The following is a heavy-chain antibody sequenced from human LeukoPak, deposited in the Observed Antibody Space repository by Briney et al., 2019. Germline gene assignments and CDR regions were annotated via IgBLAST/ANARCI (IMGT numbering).Heavy chain of an antibody. Sequence: PSETLSLTCTVSGGSISRSSYYWGWIRQPPGKGLDWIGRIHYSGSTSYNPSLKSRVTISVDTSKTQFSLKLSSVTAADTAVYYCARRGYDFWTDYWGQGTLVTVSS. V-gene: IGHV4-39*01. CDR2: IHYSGST. D-gene: IGHD3-3*01. CDR1: GGSISRSSYY. CDR3: ARRGYDFWTDY. J-gene: IGHJ4*02.